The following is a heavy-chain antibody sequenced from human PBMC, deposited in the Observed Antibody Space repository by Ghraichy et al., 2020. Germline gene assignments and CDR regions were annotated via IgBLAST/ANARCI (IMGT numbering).Heavy chain of an antibody. D-gene: IGHD6-19*01. CDR2: IYYSGST. CDR3: ASNFLSSSGWYGDFDP. V-gene: IGHV4-61*01. J-gene: IGHJ5*02. CDR1: GGSVSSGSYY. Sequence: SETLSLTCTVSGGSVSSGSYYWSWIRQPPGKGLEWIGYIYYSGSTNYNPSLKSRVTISVDTSKNQFSLKLSSVTAADTAVYYCASNFLSSSGWYGDFDPWGQGTLVTVSS.